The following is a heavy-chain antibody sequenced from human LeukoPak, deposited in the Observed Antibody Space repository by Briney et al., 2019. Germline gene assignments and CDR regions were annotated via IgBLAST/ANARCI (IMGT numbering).Heavy chain of an antibody. J-gene: IGHJ4*02. CDR2: IAGGDEST. V-gene: IGHV3-23*01. CDR3: ARGVYWSLDY. D-gene: IGHD1-1*01. Sequence: PGGSLRLSCAISGFIFNTNGMNWVRQSPGKGLEWLATIAGGDESTYYADSVKGRFAISRDNSKNTVFLHMNSPRVEGTAVYYCARGVYWSLDYWGQGTPVTVSS. CDR1: GFIFNTNG.